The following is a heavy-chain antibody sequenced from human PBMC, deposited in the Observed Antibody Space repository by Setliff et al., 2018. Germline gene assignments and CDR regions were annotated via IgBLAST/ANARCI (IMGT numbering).Heavy chain of an antibody. CDR3: ASRRTGPGGWFDY. CDR2: IYYSGTT. CDR1: GGSFSSSSYY. J-gene: IGHJ5*01. D-gene: IGHD1-26*01. Sequence: SETLSLTCAVSGGSFSSSSYYWGWIRQPPGKGLECIGTIYYSGTTYYSPSLKSRVTISVDTSKNQFSLKLTSVTAADTAIYYCASRRTGPGGWFDYWGQGTLVTVSS. V-gene: IGHV4-39*01.